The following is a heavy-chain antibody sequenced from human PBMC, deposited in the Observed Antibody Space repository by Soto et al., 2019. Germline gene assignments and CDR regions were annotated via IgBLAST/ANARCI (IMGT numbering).Heavy chain of an antibody. CDR2: ISYDGSNK. CDR3: AKILQLGDYAHYYYGMDV. V-gene: IGHV3-30*18. CDR1: GFTFSSYG. J-gene: IGHJ6*02. D-gene: IGHD4-17*01. Sequence: GGSLRLSCAASGFTFSSYGMHWVRQAPGKGLEWAAVISYDGSNKYYADSVKGRFTISRDNSKNTLYLQMNSLRAEDTAVYYCAKILQLGDYAHYYYGMDVWGQGTTVTVSS.